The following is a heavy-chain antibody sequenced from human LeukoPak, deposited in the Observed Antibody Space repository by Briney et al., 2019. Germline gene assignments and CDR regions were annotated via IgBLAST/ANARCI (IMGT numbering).Heavy chain of an antibody. CDR3: AKDLGSGYLDY. CDR2: ISYDGSNR. Sequence: GGSLRLSCAASGFTFSSYGMHWVRQAPGKGLEWVAVISYDGSNRYYADSVKGRFTISRDNSKNTLYLQMNSLRAEDTAVYYCAKDLGSGYLDYWGQGTLVTVSS. V-gene: IGHV3-30*18. CDR1: GFTFSSYG. D-gene: IGHD3-3*01. J-gene: IGHJ4*02.